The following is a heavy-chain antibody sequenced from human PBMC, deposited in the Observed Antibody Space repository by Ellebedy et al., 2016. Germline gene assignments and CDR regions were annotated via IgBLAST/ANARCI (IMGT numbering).Heavy chain of an antibody. J-gene: IGHJ4*02. Sequence: GESLKISXKASGYTFSDHWVAWVRQMPGKGLEWMGIIYADDSDTRYSPSFRGQVTISVDKSINTAYLQWSTLKASDTAMYFCARHPGIAGPGDYWGQGTLVTVSS. V-gene: IGHV5-51*01. D-gene: IGHD6-13*01. CDR3: ARHPGIAGPGDY. CDR2: IYADDSDT. CDR1: GYTFSDHW.